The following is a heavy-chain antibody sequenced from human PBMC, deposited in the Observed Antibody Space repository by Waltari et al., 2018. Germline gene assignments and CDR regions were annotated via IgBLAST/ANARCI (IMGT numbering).Heavy chain of an antibody. D-gene: IGHD6-13*01. J-gene: IGHJ4*02. CDR1: GFTFSSYG. CDR2: ISYDGSNK. V-gene: IGHV3-30*18. CDR3: AKEKPRHDSSSWSHFDY. Sequence: QVQLVESGGGVVQPGRSLRLSCAASGFTFSSYGMHWVRQAPGKGLEWVVVISYDGSNKYYADSVKGRFTISRDNSKNTLYLQMNSLRAEDTAVYYCAKEKPRHDSSSWSHFDYWGQGTLVTVSS.